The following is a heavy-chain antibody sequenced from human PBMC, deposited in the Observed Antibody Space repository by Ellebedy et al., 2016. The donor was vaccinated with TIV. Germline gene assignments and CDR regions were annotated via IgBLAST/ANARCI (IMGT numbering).Heavy chain of an antibody. V-gene: IGHV3-7*01. D-gene: IGHD2-15*01. CDR2: IRRGGNEI. Sequence: GESLKISCDASGFTFSHYWMSWVRQAPGKGLEWVAVIRRGGNEIYYADSVAGRFTISRDNPVQSLSLEMKDLRGDDTGVYYCAKNGGSGTWGYYFDFWGQGTLVTVS. J-gene: IGHJ4*01. CDR3: AKNGGSGTWGYYFDF. CDR1: GFTFSHYW.